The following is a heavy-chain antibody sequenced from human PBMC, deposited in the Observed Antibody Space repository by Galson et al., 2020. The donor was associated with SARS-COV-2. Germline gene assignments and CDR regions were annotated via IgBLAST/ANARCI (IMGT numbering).Heavy chain of an antibody. Sequence: GESPKISCAASGFTFSNAWMSWVRQAPGKGLEWVGRIKSKTDGGTTDYAAPVKGRFTISRDDSKNTLYLQMNSLKTEDTAVYYCTSIVVVTATDDLLDQHWGQGTLVTVSS. J-gene: IGHJ1*01. V-gene: IGHV3-15*01. CDR1: GFTFSNAW. CDR3: TSIVVVTATDDLLDQH. D-gene: IGHD2-21*02. CDR2: IKSKTDGGTT.